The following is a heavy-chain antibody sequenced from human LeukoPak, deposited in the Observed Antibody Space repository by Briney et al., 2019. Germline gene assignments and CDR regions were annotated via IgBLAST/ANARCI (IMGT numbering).Heavy chain of an antibody. J-gene: IGHJ4*02. CDR1: GFILRSYG. CDR3: ARQVYNSGWYLDY. V-gene: IGHV3-30*03. Sequence: GGSLRLSCATSGFILRSYGMHWVRQAPGKGLEWVAVISSDGSNKYYADSVKGRFTISRDNSKNTLYLQMNSLRAEDTAVYYCARQVYNSGWYLDYWGQGTLVAVSS. CDR2: ISSDGSNK. D-gene: IGHD6-19*01.